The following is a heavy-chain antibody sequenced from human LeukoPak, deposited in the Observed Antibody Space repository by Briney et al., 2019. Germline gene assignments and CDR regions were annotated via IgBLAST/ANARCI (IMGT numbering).Heavy chain of an antibody. J-gene: IGHJ5*02. Sequence: SETLSLTCTVSGGSIRSGDYSWNWIRQHSGKGLEWIGYIYYSGSTYYNPSLTSRVTMSVDTSKNQFSLKLSSVTAADTAVYYCAGEGGPYSGFDPWGQGTLVTVSS. CDR2: IYYSGST. V-gene: IGHV4-31*03. CDR1: GGSIRSGDYS. CDR3: AGEGGPYSGFDP. D-gene: IGHD2-15*01.